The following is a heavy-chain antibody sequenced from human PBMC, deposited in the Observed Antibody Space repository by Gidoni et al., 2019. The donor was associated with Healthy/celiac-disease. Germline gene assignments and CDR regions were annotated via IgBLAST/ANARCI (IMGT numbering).Heavy chain of an antibody. J-gene: IGHJ4*02. Sequence: QLQLQESCPGLVKPSETLSLTCTVSGGSISSSSYYVGWSRQPPGKGLEWIGSNYYGGGTYYNPSLKHRVTISVDTSKNQFSLKQSSVTTADAAVYYCAGIAAAGRGGYYFDYWGQGTLVTVSS. V-gene: IGHV4-39*07. D-gene: IGHD6-13*01. CDR2: NYYGGGT. CDR3: AGIAAAGRGGYYFDY. CDR1: GGSISSSSYY.